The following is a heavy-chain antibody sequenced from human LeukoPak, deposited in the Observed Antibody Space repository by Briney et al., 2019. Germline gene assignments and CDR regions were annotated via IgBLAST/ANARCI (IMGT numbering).Heavy chain of an antibody. D-gene: IGHD1-14*01. Sequence: GGSVCFSCAASGFSFGNAWMSWVRQAPGKGLEWVSAISGSGGNTYYADSVKGRFTISRSNSKNTLYLQMNSLRAEDTAVYYCANDRPHPSAEPTNVDNWGQGTLVTV. CDR2: ISGSGGNT. CDR1: GFSFGNAW. CDR3: ANDRPHPSAEPTNVDN. V-gene: IGHV3-23*01. J-gene: IGHJ4*02.